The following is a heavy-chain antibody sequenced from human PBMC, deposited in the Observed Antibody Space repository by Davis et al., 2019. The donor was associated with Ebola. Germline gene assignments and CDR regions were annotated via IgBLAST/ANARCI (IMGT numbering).Heavy chain of an antibody. CDR2: MYYSGST. CDR3: ARGRPSPGDYVSWFDP. Sequence: MPSETLSLTCTVSGGSVSSGSYYWSWIRQPPGKGLEWIGYMYYSGSTNYNPSLKSRVTISVDTSKNQFSLKLSSVTAADTAVYYCARGRPSPGDYVSWFDPWGQGTLVTVSS. CDR1: GGSVSSGSYY. J-gene: IGHJ5*02. V-gene: IGHV4-61*01. D-gene: IGHD4-17*01.